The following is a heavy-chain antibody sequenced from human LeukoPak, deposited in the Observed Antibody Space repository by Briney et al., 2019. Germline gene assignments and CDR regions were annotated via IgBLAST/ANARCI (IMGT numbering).Heavy chain of an antibody. D-gene: IGHD2-21*01. J-gene: IGHJ4*02. CDR1: GFTFSSYG. CDR2: ISYDGSNK. CDR3: ASFTGYVVLDY. V-gene: IGHV3-30*03. Sequence: GGSLRLSCAASGFTFSSYGMHWVRQAPGKGLEWVAVISYDGSNKYYADSVKGRFTISRDNSKNTLYLQMNSLRAEDTAVYYCASFTGYVVLDYWGQGTLVTVSS.